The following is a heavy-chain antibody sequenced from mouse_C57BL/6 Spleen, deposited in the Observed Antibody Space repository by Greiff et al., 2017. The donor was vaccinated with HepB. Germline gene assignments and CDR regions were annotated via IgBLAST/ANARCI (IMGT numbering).Heavy chain of an antibody. D-gene: IGHD4-1*01. Sequence: VQLQESGPELVKPGASVKISCKASGYAFSSSWMNGVKQRPGKGLEWIGRIYPGDGDTNYNGNLKGKATLTADKTSSPAYMQLSSLTTEDSAVYYCARHWDYWGQGTTLTVSS. V-gene: IGHV1-82*01. CDR3: ARHWDY. CDR2: IYPGDGDT. CDR1: GYAFSSSW. J-gene: IGHJ2*01.